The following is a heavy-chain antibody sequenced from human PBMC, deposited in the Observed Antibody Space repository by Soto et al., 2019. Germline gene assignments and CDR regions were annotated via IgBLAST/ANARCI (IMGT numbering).Heavy chain of an antibody. CDR2: IYYSGST. CDR3: ARENYYDSSGYYD. D-gene: IGHD3-22*01. V-gene: IGHV4-61*01. Sequence: PSETLSLTCTASGGSVSSGSYYWSWIRQPPGKGLEWIGYIYYSGSTNYNPSLKSRVTISVDTSKNQFSLKLSSVTAADTAVYYCARENYYDSSGYYDWGQGTLVTVSS. CDR1: GGSVSSGSYY. J-gene: IGHJ4*02.